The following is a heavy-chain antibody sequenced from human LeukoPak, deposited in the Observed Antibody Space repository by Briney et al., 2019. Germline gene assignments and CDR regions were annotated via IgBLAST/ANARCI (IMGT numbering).Heavy chain of an antibody. CDR2: INPNSGGT. J-gene: IGHJ6*03. Sequence: ASVKVSCKASGYTFTGYYMHWVQQAPGQGLEWMGWINPNSGGTNYEQKFQGRVTMTRDTSISTAYMELSRLRSDDTAVYYCARDLPTRGATSYYYYYMDAWGKGTTVTVSS. V-gene: IGHV1-2*02. D-gene: IGHD1-26*01. CDR3: ARDLPTRGATSYYYYYMDA. CDR1: GYTFTGYY.